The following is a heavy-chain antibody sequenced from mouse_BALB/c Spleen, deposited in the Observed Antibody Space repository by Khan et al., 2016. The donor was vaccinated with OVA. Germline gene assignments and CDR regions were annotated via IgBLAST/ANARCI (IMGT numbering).Heavy chain of an antibody. Sequence: QVQLKQSGPGLVQPSQSLSITCTVSGFSFHYYGVHWVRQSPGKGLEWLGVIWSGGSTDYNAPFISRLSISKDNSKSQVFFKMNSLQSNDTAIYYCARNYDYDEGLAYWGQGTLVTVSA. CDR2: IWSGGST. J-gene: IGHJ3*01. CDR1: GFSFHYYG. V-gene: IGHV2-2*03. CDR3: ARNYDYDEGLAY. D-gene: IGHD2-4*01.